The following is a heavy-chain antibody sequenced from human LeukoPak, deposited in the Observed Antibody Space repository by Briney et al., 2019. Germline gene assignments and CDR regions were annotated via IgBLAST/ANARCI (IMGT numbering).Heavy chain of an antibody. CDR1: SGSISDEN. CDR3: AKMNSGWYYYMDV. J-gene: IGHJ6*03. V-gene: IGHV4-59*13. CDR2: IYYSGSTST. Sequence: SETLSLTCTVSSGSISDENWSWIRQPPGKGLEWIGYIYYSGSTSTNYSPSLKSRVTISIDTSKNQFSLNLSSVTAADTAVYYCAKMNSGWYYYMDVWGKGTTVTVSS. D-gene: IGHD6-19*01.